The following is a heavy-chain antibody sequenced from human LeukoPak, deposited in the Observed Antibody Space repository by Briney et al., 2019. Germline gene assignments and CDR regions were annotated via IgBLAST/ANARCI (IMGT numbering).Heavy chain of an antibody. Sequence: PGGSLRLSCAASGFTVSSNYMSWVRQAPGKGLEWVSVIYSGGSTYYADSVKGRFTISRDNSKNTLYLQMNSLRAEDTAVYYCARALYDILTGYHFDYWGQGTLVTVSS. CDR2: IYSGGST. J-gene: IGHJ4*02. V-gene: IGHV3-66*01. CDR3: ARALYDILTGYHFDY. CDR1: GFTVSSNY. D-gene: IGHD3-9*01.